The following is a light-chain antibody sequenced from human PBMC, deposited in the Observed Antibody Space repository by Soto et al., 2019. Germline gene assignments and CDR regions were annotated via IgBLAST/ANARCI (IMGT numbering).Light chain of an antibody. CDR3: AAWDDSLSGQV. J-gene: IGLJ2*01. V-gene: IGLV2-8*01. Sequence: QSALTQPPSASGSPGQSVTISCTGTSSDVGGYNYVSWYQQHPGKAPKLMIYEVSKRPSGVPDRFSGSKSGTSASLAISGLRSEDEADYYCAAWDDSLSGQVFGGGTKLTVL. CDR2: EVS. CDR1: SSDVGGYNY.